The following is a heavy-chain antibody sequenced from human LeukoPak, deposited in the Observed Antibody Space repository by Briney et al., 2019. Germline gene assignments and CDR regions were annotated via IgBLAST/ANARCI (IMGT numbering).Heavy chain of an antibody. D-gene: IGHD2-8*01. CDR1: GFTFSSYG. V-gene: IGHV3-33*01. Sequence: GGSLRLSCAASGFTFSSYGMHWVRQAPGKGLEWVAVIWYDGSNKYYADSVKGRFTISRDNSKNTLYLQMNSLRAEDTAVYYCARDGVASNGGFDYWAREPWSPSPQ. CDR3: ARDGVASNGGFDY. CDR2: IWYDGSNK. J-gene: IGHJ4*02.